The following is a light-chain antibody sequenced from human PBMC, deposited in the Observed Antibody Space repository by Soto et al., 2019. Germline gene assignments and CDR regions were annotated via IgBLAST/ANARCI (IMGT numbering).Light chain of an antibody. CDR1: QGIGDT. V-gene: IGKV3-20*01. Sequence: EVVMRQSPATLSVSPGEGATLSCRASQGIGDTLAWYQQKPGQAPRLLIYGASTRATGIPDRFSGSGSGTDFTLTISRLDPEDVAVYYCQQYGLSPGLFTFGPGTKVDIK. CDR3: QQYGLSPGLFT. J-gene: IGKJ3*01. CDR2: GAS.